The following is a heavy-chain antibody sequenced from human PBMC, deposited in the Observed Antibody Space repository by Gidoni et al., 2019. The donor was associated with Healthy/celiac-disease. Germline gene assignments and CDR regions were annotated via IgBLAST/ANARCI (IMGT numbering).Heavy chain of an antibody. Sequence: SGFTFSSYSMNWVRQAPGKGLEWVSSIISSSSYIYYADSGKGRFTISRDNAKNSLYLQMNSLRAEDTAVYYCARDSVGYYYDSSGYYPFDYWGQGTLVTVSS. CDR2: IISSSSYI. D-gene: IGHD3-22*01. CDR3: ARDSVGYYYDSSGYYPFDY. CDR1: GFTFSSYS. J-gene: IGHJ4*02. V-gene: IGHV3-21*01.